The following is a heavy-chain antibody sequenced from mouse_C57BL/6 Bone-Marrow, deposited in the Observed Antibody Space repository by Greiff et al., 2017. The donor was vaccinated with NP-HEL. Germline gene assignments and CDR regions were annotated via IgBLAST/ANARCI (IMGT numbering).Heavy chain of an antibody. CDR2: ISGGGGNT. J-gene: IGHJ2*01. D-gene: IGHD4-1*01. CDR1: GFTFSSYT. CDR3: ARQLTGTSGDY. Sequence: EVKVVESGGGLVKPGGSLKLSCAASGFTFSSYTMSWVRQTPEQRLEWVATISGGGGNTYYPDSVKGRFTISRDNAKNTLYLQMSSLRSEDTALYYCARQLTGTSGDYWGQGTTLTVSS. V-gene: IGHV5-9*01.